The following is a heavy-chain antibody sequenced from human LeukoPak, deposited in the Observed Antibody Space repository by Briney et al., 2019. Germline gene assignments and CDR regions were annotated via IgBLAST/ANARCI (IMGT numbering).Heavy chain of an antibody. J-gene: IGHJ4*02. CDR1: GGSISNFY. CDR3: ARGQIPSAY. Sequence: SETLSLTCSASGGSISNFYWSWIRQPPGRGLEWIGYIYNSGSTNYNPSLKSRVTISIDTSKNQFSLKLSSVTAADAAIYYCARGQIPSAYWGQGTLVTVSS. CDR2: IYNSGST. V-gene: IGHV4-59*01.